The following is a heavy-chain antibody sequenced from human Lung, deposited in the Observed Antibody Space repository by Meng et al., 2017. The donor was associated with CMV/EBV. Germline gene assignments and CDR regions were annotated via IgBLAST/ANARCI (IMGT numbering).Heavy chain of an antibody. CDR2: INPSTAHP. Sequence: QVQLGKSVPECKKPGASVKVSCKASGYSLRSYAVNWLRQAPGRGLEWMGWINPSTAHPTYAQDFTGRFVFSLDISVNTAYLQINSLKAEDTAIYYCVRDVPDGDISLFDSWGQGTLVTVSS. J-gene: IGHJ4*02. V-gene: IGHV7-4-1*02. D-gene: IGHD2-21*02. CDR3: VRDVPDGDISLFDS. CDR1: GYSLRSYA.